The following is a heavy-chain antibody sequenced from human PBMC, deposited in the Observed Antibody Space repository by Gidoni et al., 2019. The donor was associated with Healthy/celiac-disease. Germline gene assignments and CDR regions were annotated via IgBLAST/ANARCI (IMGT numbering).Heavy chain of an antibody. D-gene: IGHD6-25*01. V-gene: IGHV4-34*01. Sequence: QVQLQQWGAGLLKPSETLSLTCAVYGGSFSGYYWSWIRQPPGKGLEWIGEINHSGSTNYNPSLKSRVTISVDTSKNQFSLKLSSVTAADTAVDYCAQSSGYYYYYGMDVWGQGTTVTVSS. CDR1: GGSFSGYY. CDR3: AQSSGYYYYYGMDV. CDR2: INHSGST. J-gene: IGHJ6*02.